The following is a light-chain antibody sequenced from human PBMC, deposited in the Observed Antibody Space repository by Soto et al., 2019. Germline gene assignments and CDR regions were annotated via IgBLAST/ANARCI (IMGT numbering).Light chain of an antibody. CDR2: DAS. V-gene: IGKV1-5*01. CDR1: QTISSW. J-gene: IGKJ4*02. Sequence: QSLVAVSSTVKDRVTITCRASQTISSWLAWYQQKTGKAPDLLIYDASRLAGGVPSRFSGSGSGTEFTLTISSLQPEDFATDYCPQHTCHPRTFG. CDR3: PQHTCHPRT.